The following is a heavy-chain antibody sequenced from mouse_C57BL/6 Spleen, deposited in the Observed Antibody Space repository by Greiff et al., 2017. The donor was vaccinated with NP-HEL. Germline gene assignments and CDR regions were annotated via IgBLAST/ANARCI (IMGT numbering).Heavy chain of an antibody. CDR2: IYPGDGDT. CDR1: GYAFSSSW. Sequence: VQLQQSGPELVKPGASVKISCKASGYAFSSSWMNWVKQRPGKGLEWIGRIYPGDGDTNYNGKFKGKATLTADKSSSTAYMQLSSLTSEDSAVYFCARCYDYDEDVYAMDYWGQGTSVTVSS. J-gene: IGHJ4*01. CDR3: ARCYDYDEDVYAMDY. V-gene: IGHV1-82*01. D-gene: IGHD2-4*01.